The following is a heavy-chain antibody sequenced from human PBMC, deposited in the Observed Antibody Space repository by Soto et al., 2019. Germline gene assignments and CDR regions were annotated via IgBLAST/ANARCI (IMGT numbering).Heavy chain of an antibody. D-gene: IGHD3-10*01. Sequence: EVQLVESGGGLVQPGGSLRLSCAASGFTFSRYWMHWVRQAPGKGLVWVSRIKSDGSSTTYADSVKGRFTISRDGSKNTLYLQMSSLRAEDTALYYCAKGRGGSGSLTPRVDFWGQGTLVTVSS. CDR3: AKGRGGSGSLTPRVDF. CDR1: GFTFSRYW. J-gene: IGHJ4*02. CDR2: IKSDGSST. V-gene: IGHV3-74*01.